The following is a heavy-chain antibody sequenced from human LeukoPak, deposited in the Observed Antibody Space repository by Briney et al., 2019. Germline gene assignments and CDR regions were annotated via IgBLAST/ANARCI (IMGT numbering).Heavy chain of an antibody. CDR1: GFTFSSYA. Sequence: GGSLRLSCAASGFTFSSYAMSWVRQAPGKGLEWVSAISGSGGSTYYADSVKGRFTISRDNSKNTLYLQMDSLRAEDTAVYYCAKQGPARIPIVVVTAMAHWGQGTLVTVSS. D-gene: IGHD2-21*02. V-gene: IGHV3-23*01. J-gene: IGHJ4*02. CDR2: ISGSGGST. CDR3: AKQGPARIPIVVVTAMAH.